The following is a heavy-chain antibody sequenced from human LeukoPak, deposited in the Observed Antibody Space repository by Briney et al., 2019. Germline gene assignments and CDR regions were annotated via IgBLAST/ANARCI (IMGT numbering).Heavy chain of an antibody. V-gene: IGHV4-61*02. D-gene: IGHD6-13*01. CDR1: GGSISSGSYY. Sequence: PSETLSLTCTVSGGSISSGSYYWSWIRQPAGKGREWIGRIYTSGSTNYNPSLKSRVTISVDTSKNQFSLKLSSVTAADTAVYYCARSAGYSSSWYDFAYGGWFDPWGQGTLVTVSS. CDR3: ARSAGYSSSWYDFAYGGWFDP. J-gene: IGHJ5*02. CDR2: IYTSGST.